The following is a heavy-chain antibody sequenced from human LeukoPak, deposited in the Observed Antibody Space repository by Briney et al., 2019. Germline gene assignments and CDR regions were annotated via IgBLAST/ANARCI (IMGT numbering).Heavy chain of an antibody. CDR2: ISSSSSYI. J-gene: IGHJ4*02. Sequence: KAGGSLRLSCAASGFTFSSYSMNWVRQAPGKGLEWVSSISSSSSYIYYAGSVKGRFTISRDNAKNSLYLQMNSLRAEDTAVYYCARGGSGYKNYFDYWGQGTLVTVSS. CDR1: GFTFSSYS. CDR3: ARGGSGYKNYFDY. V-gene: IGHV3-21*01. D-gene: IGHD5-18*01.